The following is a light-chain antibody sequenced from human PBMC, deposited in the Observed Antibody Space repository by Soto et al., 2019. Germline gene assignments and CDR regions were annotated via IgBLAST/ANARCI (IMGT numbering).Light chain of an antibody. Sequence: DIQLTQSPSFLSASVGDRVTITCRASQGISNYLAWYQQKPGKAPNLLIHTASTLQSGVPSRFSGSGSGTEFTLTISSLQPDDFATYYCQQYNSYPWTFGQGTKVDIK. J-gene: IGKJ1*01. V-gene: IGKV1-9*01. CDR3: QQYNSYPWT. CDR1: QGISNY. CDR2: TAS.